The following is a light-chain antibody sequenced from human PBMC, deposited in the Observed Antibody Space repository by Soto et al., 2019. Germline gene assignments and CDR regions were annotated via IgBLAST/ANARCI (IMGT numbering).Light chain of an antibody. V-gene: IGLV2-14*01. CDR1: SSDVGGYNY. Sequence: QSALTQPASVSGSPGQSITISCTGTSSDVGGYNYVSWYQQQPGKAPKLMIYEVSNRPSGVSNRFSGSKSGNTASLTISGLQAEDEADYYCSSYTSSSTLYVFGTGTKLIVL. CDR3: SSYTSSSTLYV. CDR2: EVS. J-gene: IGLJ1*01.